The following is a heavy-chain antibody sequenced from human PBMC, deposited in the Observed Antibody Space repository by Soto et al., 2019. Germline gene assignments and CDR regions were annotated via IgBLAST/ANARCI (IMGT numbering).Heavy chain of an antibody. CDR3: ARDRGEWLARFAPI. V-gene: IGHV3-23*01. D-gene: IGHD6-19*01. J-gene: IGHJ3*02. Sequence: PGGSLRLSCAASGFTFSSYAMNWVRQAPGKGLEWVSTISHVGGGGSYYADSVKGRFTISRDRSKSTLYLQMNSLRAEDTAVYYCARDRGEWLARFAPIWGQGTMVTVSS. CDR1: GFTFSSYA. CDR2: ISHVGGGGS.